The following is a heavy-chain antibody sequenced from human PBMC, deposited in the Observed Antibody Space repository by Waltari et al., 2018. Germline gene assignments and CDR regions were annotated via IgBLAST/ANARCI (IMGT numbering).Heavy chain of an antibody. CDR1: GYSFTSYW. J-gene: IGHJ6*02. V-gene: IGHV5-51*01. D-gene: IGHD4-4*01. Sequence: EVQLVQSGAEVKQPGESLKISCTDSGYSFTSYWIGWVRQMPGKGLEWMGIIYPGDSDTRYSPSFQGQVTISADKSISTAYLQWSSLKASDTAMYYCARRRNYPGGAMDVWGQGTTVTVSS. CDR3: ARRRNYPGGAMDV. CDR2: IYPGDSDT.